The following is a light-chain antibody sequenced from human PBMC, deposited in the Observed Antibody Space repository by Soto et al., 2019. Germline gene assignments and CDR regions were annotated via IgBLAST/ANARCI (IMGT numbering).Light chain of an antibody. CDR3: AAWDDSLNGRV. V-gene: IGLV1-44*01. CDR2: SSN. J-gene: IGLJ3*02. CDR1: HSNIGRNS. Sequence: QSVLTQPPSASGTPGQRVTIPCSGTHSNIGRNSVNWYLQLPGTAPRLLIFSSNQRTLGVPDRFSGSKSGTSASLAITWLRSEDDAYYYCAAWDDSLNGRVFGGGTKVTVL.